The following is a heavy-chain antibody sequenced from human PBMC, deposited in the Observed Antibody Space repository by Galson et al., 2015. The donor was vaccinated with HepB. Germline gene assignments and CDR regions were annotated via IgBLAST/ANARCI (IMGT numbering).Heavy chain of an antibody. CDR3: TRAYYDNVGGSYRYSTFDP. CDR1: GLTSGDDA. V-gene: IGHV3-49*03. D-gene: IGHD3-16*02. Sequence: SLRLSCATSGLTSGDDALAWFRQAPGKGLEWVGFIRSNTYGGTTEYAASVKGRFTISRDDSKSIAYMQMNSLKTEDTAVYYCTRAYYDNVGGSYRYSTFDPWGQGTLVTVSS. CDR2: IRSNTYGGTT. J-gene: IGHJ5*02.